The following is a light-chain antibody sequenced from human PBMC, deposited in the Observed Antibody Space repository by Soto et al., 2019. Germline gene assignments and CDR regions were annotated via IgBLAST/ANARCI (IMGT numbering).Light chain of an antibody. J-gene: IGLJ1*01. CDR3: SSYTSSSRV. CDR2: EVS. V-gene: IGLV2-14*01. Sequence: QSALTHPASVSLSPGHSITISCTGTSSDVGGYNYVSLYQQHPGKAPKLMIYEVSNRPSGLSNRFSGSKSGNTASLTVSGLQAEDEADYYCSSYTSSSRVFGTGTKVTVL. CDR1: SSDVGGYNY.